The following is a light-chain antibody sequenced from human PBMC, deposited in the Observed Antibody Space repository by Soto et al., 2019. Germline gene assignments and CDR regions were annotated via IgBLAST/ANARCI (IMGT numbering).Light chain of an antibody. CDR3: SSYTSSSTSL. Sequence: SAMSQPSSVSGPPGQSITISCPRPISYVGGYNYVSWYQQHPGKAPKLMIYDVSNRPSGVSNRFSGSKSGNTASLTISGLQAEDEADYYCSSYTSSSTSLFGTGTKVTVL. CDR1: ISYVGGYNY. J-gene: IGLJ1*01. V-gene: IGLV2-14*01. CDR2: DVS.